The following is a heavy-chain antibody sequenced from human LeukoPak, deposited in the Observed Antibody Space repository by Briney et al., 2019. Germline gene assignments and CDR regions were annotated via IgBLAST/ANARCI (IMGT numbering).Heavy chain of an antibody. J-gene: IGHJ1*01. D-gene: IGHD6-19*01. CDR1: GFTFNSYA. CDR3: ARDTSGWLQH. V-gene: IGHV3-30*04. CDR2: ISYDGSNK. Sequence: GGSLRPFCAASGFTFNSYAMHWVRQAPGKGLEWVAVISYDGSNKYYADSVKGRFTISRDNSKNTLYLQMNSLRAEDTAVYYCARDTSGWLQHWGQGTLVTVSS.